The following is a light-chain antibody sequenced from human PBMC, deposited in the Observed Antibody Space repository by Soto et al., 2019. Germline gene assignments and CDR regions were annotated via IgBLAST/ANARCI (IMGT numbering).Light chain of an antibody. J-gene: IGLJ2*01. CDR3: CSYAGNYVV. V-gene: IGLV2-11*01. Sequence: QSALTQPRSVSGSPGQSVTISCTGTSSDVSGYNYVSWYQHHPGKAPKLMIYDVSKRPSGVPDRFSGSKSGNTASLTISGLQAEDEADYYCCSYAGNYVVFGGGTKLTVL. CDR1: SSDVSGYNY. CDR2: DVS.